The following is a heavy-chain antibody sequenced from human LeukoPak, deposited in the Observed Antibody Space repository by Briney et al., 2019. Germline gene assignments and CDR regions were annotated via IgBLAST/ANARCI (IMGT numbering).Heavy chain of an antibody. CDR3: AREIAAAGT. J-gene: IGHJ4*02. D-gene: IGHD6-13*01. CDR1: GGSIRSSYYY. V-gene: IGHV4-39*07. CDR2: INHSGST. Sequence: SETLSLTCTVSGGSIRSSYYYWSWIRQPPGKGLEWIGEINHSGSTNYNPSLKSRVTISVDTSKNQFSLKLSSVTAADTAVYYCAREIAAAGTWGQGTLVTVSS.